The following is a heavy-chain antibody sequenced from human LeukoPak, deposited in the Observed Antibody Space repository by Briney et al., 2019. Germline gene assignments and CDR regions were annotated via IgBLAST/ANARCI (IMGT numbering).Heavy chain of an antibody. CDR3: ARLVLGSGSRGFDY. V-gene: IGHV1-18*01. CDR1: GYTFTGYG. D-gene: IGHD3-10*01. Sequence: ASVKVSCKASGYTFTGYGISWVRQAPGQGPEWMGWINSYNGNTNYTQKFQGRVTMTTDASTSTAYMELRGLRSDDTAVYYCARLVLGSGSRGFDYWGQGTLVTVSS. CDR2: INSYNGNT. J-gene: IGHJ4*02.